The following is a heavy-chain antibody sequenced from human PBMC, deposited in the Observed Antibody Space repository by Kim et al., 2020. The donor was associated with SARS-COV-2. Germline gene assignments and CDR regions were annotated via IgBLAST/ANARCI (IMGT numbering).Heavy chain of an antibody. J-gene: IGHJ4*02. Sequence: SETLSLTCTVSGGSLTSSGFYWTWIRQHPGKGLEWIGYIYNTRTTHYNPSLKSRLTISLDTSNNQFSMRLTSVTAADTAFYYCARDTARYYGSGSYWGQGILVTVSS. CDR2: IYNTRTT. V-gene: IGHV4-31*03. CDR1: GGSLTSSGFY. CDR3: ARDTARYYGSGSY. D-gene: IGHD3-10*01.